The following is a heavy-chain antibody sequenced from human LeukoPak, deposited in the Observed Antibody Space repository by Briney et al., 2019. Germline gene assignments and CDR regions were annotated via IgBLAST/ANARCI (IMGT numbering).Heavy chain of an antibody. CDR2: IYTSGRT. CDR3: ARLSTVTTSFDY. D-gene: IGHD4-11*01. CDR1: GGSISYYY. Sequence: PSETLSLTCTVSGGSISYYYWNWIRQPAGKGLEWIGRIYTSGRTYYNPSLKNRVSMSVDTSKNQFSLKLSSVTAADAAVYYCARLSTVTTSFDYWGQGTLVTVSS. J-gene: IGHJ4*02. V-gene: IGHV4-4*07.